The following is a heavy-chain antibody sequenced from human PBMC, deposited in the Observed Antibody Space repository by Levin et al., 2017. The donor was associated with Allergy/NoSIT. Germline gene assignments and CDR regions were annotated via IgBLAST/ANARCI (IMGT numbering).Heavy chain of an antibody. CDR1: GFSFSSYA. CDR2: ISYDGSKK. CDR3: ARGATVTTRLGMDV. D-gene: IGHD4-17*01. J-gene: IGHJ6*02. Sequence: PGGSLRLSCAASGFSFSSYAIHWVRQAPGKGLEWVAVISYDGSKKYFADSVKGRFTISRDNSKNTLYLQMNSLRAEDTAVYYCARGATVTTRLGMDVWGQGTTVTVSS. V-gene: IGHV3-30-3*01.